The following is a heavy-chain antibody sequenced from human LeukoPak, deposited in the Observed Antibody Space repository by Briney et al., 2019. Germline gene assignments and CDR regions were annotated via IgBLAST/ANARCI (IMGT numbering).Heavy chain of an antibody. Sequence: GGSLRLSCAASGFTFSNNYMSWVRQAPGKGLEWVSVIYSGDNTYYVESVKGRFTIARDKSKNTLFLQMNRLRAEDTAVYYCAGRRVLDASFDYWGQGTLVTVSS. CDR2: IYSGDNT. CDR1: GFTFSNNY. J-gene: IGHJ4*02. D-gene: IGHD3-16*01. CDR3: AGRRVLDASFDY. V-gene: IGHV3-66*02.